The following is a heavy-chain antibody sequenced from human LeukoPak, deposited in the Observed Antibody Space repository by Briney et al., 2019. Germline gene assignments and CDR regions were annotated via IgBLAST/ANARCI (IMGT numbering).Heavy chain of an antibody. V-gene: IGHV4-38-2*02. Sequence: KPSETLSLTCSVSGYSISSGYYWGWIRQPPGKGLEWIGSIYYSGSTYYNPSLKSRVTISVDTSKNQFSLKLSSVTAADTAVYYCARDYYGGELYYFDYWGQGTLVTVSS. D-gene: IGHD3-10*01. CDR2: IYYSGST. J-gene: IGHJ4*02. CDR1: GYSISSGYY. CDR3: ARDYYGGELYYFDY.